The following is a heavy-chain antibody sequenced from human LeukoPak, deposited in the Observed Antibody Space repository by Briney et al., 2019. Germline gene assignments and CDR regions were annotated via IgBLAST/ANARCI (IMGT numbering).Heavy chain of an antibody. J-gene: IGHJ4*02. CDR3: AKDRWGAVASFDY. CDR1: GFPFSDYV. D-gene: IGHD6-19*01. V-gene: IGHV3-30*02. Sequence: GGSLRLSCAASGFPFSDYVMHWVRQAPGKGLEWVAVIRYDGNNKYYADSVKGRFTISRDNSKNMLYLQMNSLGTEDTAVYYCAKDRWGAVASFDYWGQGALVTVSS. CDR2: IRYDGNNK.